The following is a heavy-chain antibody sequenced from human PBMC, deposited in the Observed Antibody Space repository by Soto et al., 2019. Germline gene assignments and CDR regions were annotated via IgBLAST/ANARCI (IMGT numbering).Heavy chain of an antibody. CDR1: GYTFTSYG. CDR3: ATSGSSYRGSYTVPEGHAFDI. D-gene: IGHD1-26*01. Sequence: GASVKVSCKASGYTFTSYGISWVRQAPLQGRECMGWISAYNGNTNYAQKLQGRVTMTTDTSTRTAYMELRSLRSDDTAVYYCATSGSSYRGSYTVPEGHAFDIWGQGTMVTVSS. J-gene: IGHJ3*02. CDR2: ISAYNGNT. V-gene: IGHV1-18*04.